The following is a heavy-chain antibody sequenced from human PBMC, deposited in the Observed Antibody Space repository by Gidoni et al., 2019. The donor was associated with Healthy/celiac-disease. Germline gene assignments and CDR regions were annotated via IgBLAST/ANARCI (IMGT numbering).Heavy chain of an antibody. Sequence: QVQLQQLGAGLLTPSETLSLTCAVYGGSFSGYYWSWIRQPPGKGLEWIGESNHSGSTNYNPSLKSRVTISVDTSKNQFSLKLSSVTAADTAVYYCARVNTRPYYDFWSGYLPKVFDYWGQGTLVTVSS. CDR2: SNHSGST. J-gene: IGHJ4*02. D-gene: IGHD3-3*01. V-gene: IGHV4-34*01. CDR1: GGSFSGYY. CDR3: ARVNTRPYYDFWSGYLPKVFDY.